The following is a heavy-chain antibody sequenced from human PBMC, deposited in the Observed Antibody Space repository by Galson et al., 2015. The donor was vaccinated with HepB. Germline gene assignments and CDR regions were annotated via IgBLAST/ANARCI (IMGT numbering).Heavy chain of an antibody. D-gene: IGHD5-12*01. CDR2: IYGGNRT. V-gene: IGHV3-66*01. CDR1: GFTVSSNY. Sequence: SLRLSCAASGFTVSSNYMSWVRQAPGTGLECVSVIYGGNRTNYADSVKGRFTISRDTSKNTLYLQMNSLRAEDTAVYYCARDGSDVYYFDYWGQGTLVTVSS. CDR3: ARDGSDVYYFDY. J-gene: IGHJ4*02.